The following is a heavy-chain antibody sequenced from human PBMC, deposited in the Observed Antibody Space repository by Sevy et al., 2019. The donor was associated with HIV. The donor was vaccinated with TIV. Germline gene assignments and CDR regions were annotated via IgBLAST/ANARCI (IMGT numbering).Heavy chain of an antibody. CDR1: GFTFSSYW. J-gene: IGHJ6*03. Sequence: GGSLRLSCAASGFTFSSYWMSWVCQAPGKGLEWVANIKEDGSEKNYVDSVKGRFTISRDNAKNPLYLQMNSLRAEDTAVYYCARSGSGFEDYYYYMDVWGKGTTVTVSS. D-gene: IGHD3-16*01. CDR2: IKEDGSEK. V-gene: IGHV3-7*01. CDR3: ARSGSGFEDYYYYMDV.